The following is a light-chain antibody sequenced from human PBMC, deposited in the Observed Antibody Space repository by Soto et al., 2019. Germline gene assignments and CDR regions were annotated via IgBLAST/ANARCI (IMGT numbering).Light chain of an antibody. Sequence: QPVLTRPASVSGSPGQSITISCTGTSSDVGGYNYVSWYQQHPGKAPQLIIYDVANRPSGVSNRFSGSKSGNTASLTISGLQAEDEADYYCSSYTSSSTYVVFGGGTKLTVL. CDR2: DVA. CDR3: SSYTSSSTYVV. J-gene: IGLJ2*01. CDR1: SSDVGGYNY. V-gene: IGLV2-14*03.